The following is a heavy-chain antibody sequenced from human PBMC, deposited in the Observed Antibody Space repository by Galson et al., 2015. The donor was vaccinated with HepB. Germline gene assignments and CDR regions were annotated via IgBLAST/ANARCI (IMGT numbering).Heavy chain of an antibody. CDR2: IRSKANSYAT. Sequence: SLRLSCAASGFTFSGSAMHWVRQASGKGLEWVGRIRSKANSYATAYAASVKGRFTISRDDSKNTAYLQMNSLKTEDTAVYYCTRHLDTGDWRGFDYWGQGTLVTVSS. CDR3: TRHLDTGDWRGFDY. D-gene: IGHD7-27*01. CDR1: GFTFSGSA. V-gene: IGHV3-73*01. J-gene: IGHJ4*02.